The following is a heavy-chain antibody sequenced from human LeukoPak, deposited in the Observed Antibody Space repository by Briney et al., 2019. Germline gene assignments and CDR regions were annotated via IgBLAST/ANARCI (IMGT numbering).Heavy chain of an antibody. CDR3: TRGRYQFLGPNDS. V-gene: IGHV3-23*01. Sequence: PGGSLRLSCAASGFTFSSYAMSWVRQAPGKGLEWVSSISGSGGDTYYADSVRGRFTISRDNSKSTLYLHMNTLRAEDTAVYYCTRGRYQFLGPNDSWGQGSLVTVSS. D-gene: IGHD2/OR15-2a*01. J-gene: IGHJ4*02. CDR2: ISGSGGDT. CDR1: GFTFSSYA.